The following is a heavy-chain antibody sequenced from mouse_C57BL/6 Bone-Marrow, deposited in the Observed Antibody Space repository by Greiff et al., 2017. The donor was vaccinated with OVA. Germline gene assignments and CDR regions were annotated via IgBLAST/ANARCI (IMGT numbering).Heavy chain of an antibody. Sequence: QVQLQQSGAELVKPGASVKISCKASGSAFSSYWMNWVKQRPGKGLEWIGQIYPGDGDTNYNGKFKGKATLTADKSSSTAYMQLSSLTSEDSAVYFCARESSSYAMDYWGQGTSVTVSS. CDR2: IYPGDGDT. J-gene: IGHJ4*01. D-gene: IGHD1-1*01. CDR3: ARESSSYAMDY. V-gene: IGHV1-80*01. CDR1: GSAFSSYW.